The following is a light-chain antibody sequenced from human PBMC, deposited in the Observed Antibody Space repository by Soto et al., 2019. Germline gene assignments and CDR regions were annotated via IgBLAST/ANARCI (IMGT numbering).Light chain of an antibody. CDR1: QTISSN. Sequence: MTQSPSTLSASVGDRVTITCRASQTISSNLAWYQQKPGQTPRLLIYGASTRAAGIPARFSGSGSGTDFTLTITSLQSEDFAVYYCQQYNNWPPFTFGPGTKVDIK. V-gene: IGKV3-15*01. CDR3: QQYNNWPPFT. CDR2: GAS. J-gene: IGKJ3*01.